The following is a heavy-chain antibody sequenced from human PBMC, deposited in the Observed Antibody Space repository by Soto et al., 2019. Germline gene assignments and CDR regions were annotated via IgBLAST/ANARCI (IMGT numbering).Heavy chain of an antibody. J-gene: IGHJ3*01. CDR2: IHSDGSST. Sequence: EVQLVESEGGLVQRGGSLRLSCAASGFTFNYYWMHWVRQAPGQGLVWVSHIHSDGSSTTYADSVKGRFTISRDNAKNTLYLQMNSLRAEDTAVSDCARGDKGGFDLWGQGTTVTVSS. D-gene: IGHD2-21*02. CDR1: GFTFNYYW. CDR3: ARGDKGGFDL. V-gene: IGHV3-74*01.